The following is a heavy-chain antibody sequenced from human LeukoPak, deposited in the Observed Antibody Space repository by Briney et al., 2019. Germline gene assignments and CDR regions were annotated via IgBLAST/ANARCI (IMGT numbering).Heavy chain of an antibody. V-gene: IGHV3-21*01. Sequence: GGSLRLSCAASGFTFSSSTMNWVRQAPGKALEWVSSISGSGRLIWYAGSVKGRFTISRDNAASSLFLQMNSLRVEDTAVYYCARDLQTGLAFDAWGQGTVVSVSS. CDR3: ARDLQTGLAFDA. CDR2: ISGSGRLI. D-gene: IGHD7-27*01. J-gene: IGHJ3*01. CDR1: GFTFSSST.